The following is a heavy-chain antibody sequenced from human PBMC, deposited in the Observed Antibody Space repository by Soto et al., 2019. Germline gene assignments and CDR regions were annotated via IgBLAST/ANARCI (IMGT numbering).Heavy chain of an antibody. J-gene: IGHJ4*02. CDR1: GFSFTSFG. CDR3: ARDHSIAAAGPPSY. CDR2: IWYDGSYK. V-gene: IGHV3-33*01. D-gene: IGHD6-13*01. Sequence: GGSLRLSCAASGFSFTSFGMHWVRQAPGKGLEWVAVIWYDGSYKYYADSVKGRFTISRDNSKSTLYLQMNSLRVEDTAVYYCARDHSIAAAGPPSYWGQGTLVTVSS.